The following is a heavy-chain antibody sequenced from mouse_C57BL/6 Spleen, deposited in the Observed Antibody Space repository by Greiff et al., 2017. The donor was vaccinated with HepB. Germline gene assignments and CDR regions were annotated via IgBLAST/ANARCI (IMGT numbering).Heavy chain of an antibody. V-gene: IGHV1-52*01. J-gene: IGHJ2*01. CDR1: GYTFTSYW. Sequence: QVQLQQPGAELVRPGSSVKLSCKASGYTFTSYWMHWVKQRPIQGLEWIGNIDPSDSETHYNQKFKDKATLTVDKSSSTAYMQLSSLTSEDSAVYYGARGPLIAAVVARGNYFDYWGQGTTLTVSS. CDR2: IDPSDSET. D-gene: IGHD1-1*01. CDR3: ARGPLIAAVVARGNYFDY.